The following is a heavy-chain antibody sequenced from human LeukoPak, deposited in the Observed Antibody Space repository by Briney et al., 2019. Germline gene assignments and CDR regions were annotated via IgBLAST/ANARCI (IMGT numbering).Heavy chain of an antibody. Sequence: ASVKVSCKASGYTFTSYGISWVRQAPGQGLEWMGWISAYNGNTNYAQKLQGRVTMTTDTSTRTAYMELRSLRSDDTAVYYCARSRCSSTSCYGDLDYWGQGTLVTVSS. V-gene: IGHV1-18*01. D-gene: IGHD2-2*01. J-gene: IGHJ4*02. CDR2: ISAYNGNT. CDR3: ARSRCSSTSCYGDLDY. CDR1: GYTFTSYG.